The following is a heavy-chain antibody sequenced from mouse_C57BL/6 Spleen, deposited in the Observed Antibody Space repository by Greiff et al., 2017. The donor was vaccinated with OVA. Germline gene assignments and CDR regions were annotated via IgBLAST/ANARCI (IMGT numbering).Heavy chain of an antibody. V-gene: IGHV1-26*01. J-gene: IGHJ4*01. Sequence: VQLQQSGPELVKPGASVKISCKASGYTFTDYYMNWVKQSHGKSLEWIGDINPNNGGTSYNQKFKGKATLTVDKSSSTAYMELRILTSEYSAVYYFARWLGFYYAMDYWGQGTSVTVSS. CDR2: INPNNGGT. CDR1: GYTFTDYY. D-gene: IGHD2-2*01. CDR3: ARWLGFYYAMDY.